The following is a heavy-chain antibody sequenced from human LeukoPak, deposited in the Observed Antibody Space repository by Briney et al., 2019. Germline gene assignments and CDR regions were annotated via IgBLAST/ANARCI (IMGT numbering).Heavy chain of an antibody. V-gene: IGHV1-69*13. CDR2: IIPIFGTA. J-gene: IGHJ5*02. D-gene: IGHD2-2*01. Sequence: ASVKVSCKASGYTFTNSYMHWVRQAPGQGLEWMGGIIPIFGTANYAQKFQGRVTITADESTSTAYMELSSLRSEDTAVYYCARERYCSSTSCSNWFDPWGQGTLVTVSS. CDR1: GYTFTNSY. CDR3: ARERYCSSTSCSNWFDP.